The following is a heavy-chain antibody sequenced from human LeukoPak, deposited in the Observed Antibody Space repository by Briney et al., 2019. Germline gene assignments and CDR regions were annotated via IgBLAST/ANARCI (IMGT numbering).Heavy chain of an antibody. CDR2: ISSSSRYM. CDR3: ARVSTAVSLAIDY. V-gene: IGHV3-21*06. Sequence: GGSLRLSCAASGLTFSNYNMNWVRQAPGKGLEWVSVISSSSRYMYYADSVKGRFTISRDNAKNSLYLQMNSLRAEDTAVYYCARVSTAVSLAIDYWGQGTLVTVST. J-gene: IGHJ4*02. D-gene: IGHD6-13*01. CDR1: GLTFSNYN.